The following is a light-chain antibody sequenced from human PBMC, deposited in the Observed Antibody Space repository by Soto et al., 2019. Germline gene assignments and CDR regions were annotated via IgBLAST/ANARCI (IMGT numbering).Light chain of an antibody. CDR2: GAS. V-gene: IGKV1-6*01. Sequence: AIQMTQSPSSLSASVGDRVTITCRASQGIKNDLAWYQQKPGKAPQLLIYGASSLHRGVPSRFSGRTSGVDFTLTISSLQPEDFETYYCLQDFDYPRTFGHGTKVDIX. CDR3: LQDFDYPRT. J-gene: IGKJ3*01. CDR1: QGIKND.